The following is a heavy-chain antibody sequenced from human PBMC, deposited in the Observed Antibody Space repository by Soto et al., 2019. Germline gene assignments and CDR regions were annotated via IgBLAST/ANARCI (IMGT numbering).Heavy chain of an antibody. Sequence: PSETLSLTCAVYGGSFSGYFWNWIRQPPGKGLEWIGEINHSGSTNYNPSLKSRVTISVDTSKNQFSLKLSSVTAADTAVYYCARRPNRPGAPFDYWGQGTLVTVSS. CDR2: INHSGST. CDR1: GGSFSGYF. CDR3: ARRPNRPGAPFDY. V-gene: IGHV4-34*01. J-gene: IGHJ4*02.